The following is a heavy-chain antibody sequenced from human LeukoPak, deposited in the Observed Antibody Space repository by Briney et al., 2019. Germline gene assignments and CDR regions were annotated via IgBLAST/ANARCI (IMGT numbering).Heavy chain of an antibody. Sequence: SETLSLTCADYGGSFSGYYWSWIRQPPGKGLEWIGEINHSGSTNYNPSLKSRVTISVDTSKNQFSLKLSSVTAADTAVYYCAIAVAGIIPRVAFDIWGQGTMVTVSS. D-gene: IGHD6-19*01. CDR1: GGSFSGYY. V-gene: IGHV4-34*01. CDR2: INHSGST. J-gene: IGHJ3*02. CDR3: AIAVAGIIPRVAFDI.